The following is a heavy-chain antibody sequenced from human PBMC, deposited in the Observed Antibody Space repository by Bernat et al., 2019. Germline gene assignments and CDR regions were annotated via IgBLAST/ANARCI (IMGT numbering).Heavy chain of an antibody. D-gene: IGHD1-1*01. J-gene: IGHJ6*03. CDR1: GFSLDTFP. CDR3: AKVKGQVLGNDCTNV. CDR2: VSGGGST. Sequence: QLMESGGGLVQLGGSLILACAASGFSLDTFPMAWVRQAPGNGLEWVSTVSGGGSTYYADSVKGRFTICRDNSKKIVYLQMNSLRVDDTAVFYCAKVKGQVLGNDCTNVWGKGTAFTVS. V-gene: IGHV3-23*01.